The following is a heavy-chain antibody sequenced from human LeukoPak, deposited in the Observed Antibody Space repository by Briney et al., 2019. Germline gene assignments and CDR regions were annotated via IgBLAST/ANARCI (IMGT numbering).Heavy chain of an antibody. CDR2: ISGSGGST. D-gene: IGHD2-15*01. CDR3: AKSPPLGYCSGGSCPTGY. V-gene: IGHV3-23*01. Sequence: GGSLRLSCAASGFTFSSYAMSWVRQAPGKGLEWVSAISGSGGSTYYADSVKGRFTISRDNSKNTLYLQMNSLRAEDTAVYYCAKSPPLGYCSGGSCPTGYWGQGTLVTVSS. CDR1: GFTFSSYA. J-gene: IGHJ4*02.